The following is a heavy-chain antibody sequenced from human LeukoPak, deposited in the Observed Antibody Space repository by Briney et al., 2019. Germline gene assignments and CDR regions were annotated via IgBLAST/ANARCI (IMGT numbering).Heavy chain of an antibody. D-gene: IGHD3-3*01. CDR2: IIPILGIA. V-gene: IGHV1-69*10. Sequence: SVKVSCKASGGTFSSYAISWVRRAPGQGLEWMGGIIPILGIANYAQKFQGRVTITADKSTSTAYMELSSLRSEDTAVYYCARDHYDFWSGYSNWFDPWGQGTLVTVSS. J-gene: IGHJ5*02. CDR3: ARDHYDFWSGYSNWFDP. CDR1: GGTFSSYA.